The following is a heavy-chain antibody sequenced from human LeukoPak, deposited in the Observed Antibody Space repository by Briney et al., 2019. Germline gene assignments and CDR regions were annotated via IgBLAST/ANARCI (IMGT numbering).Heavy chain of an antibody. CDR1: GDSISSSNCY. Sequence: SETLSLTCTVSGDSISSSNCYWGWIRQPPGKGLEWIGSIYFSGGTYYNASLKSRVTISVDTSKNQFSLKLSSVTAADTAVYYCARLGPRLWYSYGYPYDYWGQGTLVTVSS. CDR2: IYFSGGT. J-gene: IGHJ4*02. V-gene: IGHV4-39*01. D-gene: IGHD5-18*01. CDR3: ARLGPRLWYSYGYPYDY.